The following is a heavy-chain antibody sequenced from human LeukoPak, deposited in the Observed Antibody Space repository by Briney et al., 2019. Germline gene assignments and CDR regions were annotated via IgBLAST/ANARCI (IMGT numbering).Heavy chain of an antibody. CDR3: ARVRGSFDV. CDR1: GDTITHNA. CDR2: INTHTGDP. Sequence: ASVKVSCKASGDTITHNAVNWVRQAPGQGLEWMGWINTHTGDPTYAQGFTGRFVFSLDTSVTTAYLQISSLKTEDTAVYYCARVRGSFDVWGQGTMVTVSS. V-gene: IGHV7-4-1*02. D-gene: IGHD1-26*01. J-gene: IGHJ3*01.